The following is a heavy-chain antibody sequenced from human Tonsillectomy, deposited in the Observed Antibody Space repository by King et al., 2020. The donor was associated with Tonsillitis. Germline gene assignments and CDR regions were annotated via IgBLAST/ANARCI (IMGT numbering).Heavy chain of an antibody. CDR3: ARVWGGYDLGN. CDR1: GFTVSNNY. Sequence: VQLVESGGGLIQPGESLRLSCAASGFTVSNNYMSWVRQAPGKGLEWVSKIYSGGNTYYADSVTGRFTISRDNSKNTLYLQMNSLRAEDTAVYYCARVWGGYDLGNWGQGTLVTVSS. V-gene: IGHV3-53*01. J-gene: IGHJ4*02. CDR2: IYSGGNT. D-gene: IGHD5-12*01.